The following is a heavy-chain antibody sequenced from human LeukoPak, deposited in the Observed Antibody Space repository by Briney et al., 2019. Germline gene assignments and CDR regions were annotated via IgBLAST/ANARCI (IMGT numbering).Heavy chain of an antibody. J-gene: IGHJ4*02. D-gene: IGHD5-12*01. CDR2: IYSDGNT. V-gene: IGHV3-53*01. CDR3: ATDTSGYHNG. Sequence: GGSLRLSCAASGFTVSNTYMSWVRQAPGKGLEWVSVIYSDGNTYYADSVKGRFTISRDNSKNTLYLEMNSLRAEDTAVYYCATDTSGYHNGWGQGTLVTVSP. CDR1: GFTVSNTY.